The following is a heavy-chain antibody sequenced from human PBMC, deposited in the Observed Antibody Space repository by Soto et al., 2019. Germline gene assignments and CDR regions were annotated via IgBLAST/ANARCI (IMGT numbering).Heavy chain of an antibody. J-gene: IGHJ3*02. D-gene: IGHD1-7*01. Sequence: EVQLLESGGGLVQPGGSLRLSCAASGFTFSSYAMNWVRQAPGKGLEWVSAISGSGGSTYYADSVKGRFTISRDSSKNTLYQQMNILRVEDRAVYYCAKGNSWSPALVLDIWGQGTMVTVSS. V-gene: IGHV3-23*01. CDR2: ISGSGGST. CDR3: AKGNSWSPALVLDI. CDR1: GFTFSSYA.